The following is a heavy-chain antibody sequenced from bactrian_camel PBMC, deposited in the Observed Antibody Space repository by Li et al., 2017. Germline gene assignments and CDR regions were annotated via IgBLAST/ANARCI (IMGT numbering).Heavy chain of an antibody. CDR3: VASGSRAIYDNSCGKHEYNY. V-gene: IGHV3S10*01. J-gene: IGHJ4*01. Sequence: DVQLVESGGGSVQAGGSLRLVCVGSRFTNFVAWFRQAPGKRREGVAGIYGDGNTYYAESVRGRFTISQDGTGDTTYLQMDGLKPEDTAMYYCVASGSRAIYDNSCGKHEYNYWGQGTQVTVS. CDR1: RFTNF. CDR2: IYGDGNT. D-gene: IGHD6*01.